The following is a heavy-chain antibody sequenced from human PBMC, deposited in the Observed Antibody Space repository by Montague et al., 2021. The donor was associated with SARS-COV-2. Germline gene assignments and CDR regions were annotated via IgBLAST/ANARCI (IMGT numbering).Heavy chain of an antibody. Sequence: SETLSLTCTVFGGSVSSYYWSWIRQSSGKGLQWLGYIYYSGSTDYNPSLKSRVTMSVDTSKNQLSLRLNSVTTADTAVYFCARAGGFYDYWSGYSSSAGFFDPWGQGILVTVSS. V-gene: IGHV4-59*02. CDR1: GGSVSSYY. D-gene: IGHD3-3*01. CDR2: IYYSGST. CDR3: ARAGGFYDYWSGYSSSAGFFDP. J-gene: IGHJ5*02.